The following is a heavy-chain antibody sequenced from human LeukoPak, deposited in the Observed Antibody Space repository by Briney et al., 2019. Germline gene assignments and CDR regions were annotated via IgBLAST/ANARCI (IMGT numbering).Heavy chain of an antibody. CDR3: ARDGLLWFGISNWFDP. CDR1: GYTFTSYY. Sequence: ASVKVSCKASGYTFTSYYMHWVRQAPGQGLEWMGIINPSGGSTSYAQKFQGRVTMTRATSTSTVYMELSSLRSEDTAVYYCARDGLLWFGISNWFDPWGQGTLVTVSS. D-gene: IGHD3-10*01. CDR2: INPSGGST. V-gene: IGHV1-46*01. J-gene: IGHJ5*02.